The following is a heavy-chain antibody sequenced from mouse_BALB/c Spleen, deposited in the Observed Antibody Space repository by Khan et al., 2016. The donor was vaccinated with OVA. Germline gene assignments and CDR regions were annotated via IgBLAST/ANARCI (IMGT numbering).Heavy chain of an antibody. J-gene: IGHJ3*01. V-gene: IGHV1S81*02. CDR3: SRSGYGTFAY. Sequence: VQLQQSGAELVKPGASVRLSCKASGYTFTNYYLYWVKQRPGHGLEWIGDINPSNGGTNFNEKFKNKVTLTVDKYSSTAYMQLSSLTSEDSAVYYCSRSGYGTFAYWGQGTLVTVSA. D-gene: IGHD2-1*01. CDR2: INPSNGGT. CDR1: GYTFTNYY.